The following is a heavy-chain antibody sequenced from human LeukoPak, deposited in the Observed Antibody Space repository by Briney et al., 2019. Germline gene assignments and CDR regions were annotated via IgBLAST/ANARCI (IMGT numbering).Heavy chain of an antibody. CDR2: IYYSGST. V-gene: IGHV4-39*01. D-gene: IGHD6-19*01. Sequence: SETLSLTCTVSGGSISSSRYYWGWIRQPPGKGLEWIGSIYYSGSTYYNPSLKSRVTISVDTSKNQFSLKLSSVTAADTAVYYCARIVGSSGPYFDYWGQGTLVTVSS. CDR1: GGSISSSRYY. J-gene: IGHJ4*02. CDR3: ARIVGSSGPYFDY.